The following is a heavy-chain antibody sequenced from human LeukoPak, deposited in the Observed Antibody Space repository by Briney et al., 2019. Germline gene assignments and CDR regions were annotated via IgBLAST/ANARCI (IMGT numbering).Heavy chain of an antibody. V-gene: IGHV1-2*02. J-gene: IGHJ6*03. D-gene: IGHD2-2*02. Sequence: ASVKVSCKASGYTFTGYYMHWVRQAPGQGLEWMGWINPNSGGTSYAQKFQGRVTMTRDTSISTAYMELSRLRSDDTAVYYCARDSRVVVPAAIHYMDVWGKGTTVTVSS. CDR2: INPNSGGT. CDR1: GYTFTGYY. CDR3: ARDSRVVVPAAIHYMDV.